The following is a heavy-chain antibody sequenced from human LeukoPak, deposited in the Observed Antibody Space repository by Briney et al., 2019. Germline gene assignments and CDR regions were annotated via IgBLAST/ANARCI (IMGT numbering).Heavy chain of an antibody. CDR1: GGSFSGYS. V-gene: IGHV4-34*01. CDR3: ARASGY. J-gene: IGHJ4*02. CDR2: IRHSGST. Sequence: SETLSLTCAVYGGSFSGYSWSWIRQPPGKGLEWIGEIRHSGSTNYNPSLKSRVTISVDTSKNQFSLKLSSVTAADTAVYYCARASGYWGQGTLVTVSS.